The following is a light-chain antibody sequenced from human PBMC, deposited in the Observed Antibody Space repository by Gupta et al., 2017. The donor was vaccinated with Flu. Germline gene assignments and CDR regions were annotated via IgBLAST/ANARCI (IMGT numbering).Light chain of an antibody. J-gene: IGKJ2*01. Sequence: SLGAWATVNCKSSQSVLCSSDNKNHLAWYQQKPGQPPRLLIYWASTREPGVPDRFSGSGSGTDFTLTISSLQAEDVAVYYCQQYCSAEYTFGQGTKLEIK. CDR3: QQYCSAEYT. V-gene: IGKV4-1*01. CDR2: WAS. CDR1: QSVLCSSDNKNH.